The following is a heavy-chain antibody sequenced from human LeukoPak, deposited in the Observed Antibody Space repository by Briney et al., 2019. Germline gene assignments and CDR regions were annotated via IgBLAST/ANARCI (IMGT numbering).Heavy chain of an antibody. J-gene: IGHJ6*02. CDR3: AKDQVSAMIVVVISYGMDV. CDR1: GFTFSSYG. CDR2: IWYDGSNK. Sequence: PGGSLRLSCAASGFTFSSYGMHWVRQAPGKGLEWVAVIWYDGSNKYYADSVKGRFTISRDNSKNTLYLQMNSLRAEDTAVYYCAKDQVSAMIVVVISYGMDVWGQGTTVTVSS. D-gene: IGHD3-22*01. V-gene: IGHV3-33*06.